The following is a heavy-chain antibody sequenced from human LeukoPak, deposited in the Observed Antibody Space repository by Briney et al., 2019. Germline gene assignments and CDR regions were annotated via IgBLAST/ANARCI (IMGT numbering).Heavy chain of an antibody. CDR1: GGSISSSIYY. V-gene: IGHV4-39*07. CDR3: ARSSVSRGTVFDY. D-gene: IGHD3-10*01. J-gene: IGHJ4*02. Sequence: SETLSLTCTVSGGSISSSIYYWGWIRQPPGKGLEWIGSIYYSGSTYYNPSLKSRVTISVDTSKNQFSLKLSSVTAADTAVYYCARSSVSRGTVFDYWGQGTLATVSS. CDR2: IYYSGST.